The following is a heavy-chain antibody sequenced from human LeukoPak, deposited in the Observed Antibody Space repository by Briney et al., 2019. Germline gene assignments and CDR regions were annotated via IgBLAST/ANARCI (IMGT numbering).Heavy chain of an antibody. J-gene: IGHJ5*02. CDR3: ARHGITIFGVVIHNWFDP. D-gene: IGHD3-3*01. Sequence: SETPSLTCTVSGGSIISSSYYWGWIRQPPGKGLEWGGSIYDSGSTYYNPSLKSRVTISVDTSKNQFSLKLSSVTAADTAVYYCARHGITIFGVVIHNWFDPWGQGTLVTVSS. CDR1: GGSIISSSYY. CDR2: IYDSGST. V-gene: IGHV4-39*01.